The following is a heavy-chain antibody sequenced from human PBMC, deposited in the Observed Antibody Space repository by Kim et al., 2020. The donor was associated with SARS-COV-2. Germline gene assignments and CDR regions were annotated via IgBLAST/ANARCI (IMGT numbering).Heavy chain of an antibody. D-gene: IGHD7-27*01. Sequence: NPSLKSRVTISVDTAKIQFSLKVSSVTAADTAVYYCARDTAWGPSNWFDPWGQGTLVTVSS. CDR3: ARDTAWGPSNWFDP. J-gene: IGHJ5*02. V-gene: IGHV4-34*01.